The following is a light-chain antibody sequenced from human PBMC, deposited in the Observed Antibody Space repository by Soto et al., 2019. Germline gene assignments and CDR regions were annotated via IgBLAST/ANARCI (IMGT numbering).Light chain of an antibody. CDR1: QSVNLNY. CDR3: QQYGRSPFT. V-gene: IGKV3-20*01. Sequence: EIVLTQSPGTLSLSPGERATLSCRASQSVNLNYLAWYQHKPGQAPRLLIYGASSRATGIPDRFSGSGSGTEFTLTVSRLEPEDFAVYYCQQYGRSPFTFGPGTKVDIK. CDR2: GAS. J-gene: IGKJ3*01.